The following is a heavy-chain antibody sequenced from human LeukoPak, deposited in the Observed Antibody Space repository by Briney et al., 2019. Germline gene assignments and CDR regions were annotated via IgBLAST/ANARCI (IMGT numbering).Heavy chain of an antibody. D-gene: IGHD5-18*01. V-gene: IGHV1-2*02. Sequence: ASVKVSCKASGYTFTGYYMHWVRQAPGQGLEWMGWINPNSGGTNYAQKFQGRVTMTRDTSISTAYMELSRLRSDDTAVYYCARKVDTAMAYHRNWFDPWGQGALVTVSS. J-gene: IGHJ5*02. CDR1: GYTFTGYY. CDR2: INPNSGGT. CDR3: ARKVDTAMAYHRNWFDP.